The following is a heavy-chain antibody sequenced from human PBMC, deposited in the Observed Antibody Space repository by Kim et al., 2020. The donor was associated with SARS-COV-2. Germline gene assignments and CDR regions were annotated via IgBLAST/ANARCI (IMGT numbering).Heavy chain of an antibody. CDR3: ARDFRQYSSGWSSPFDP. V-gene: IGHV4-31*03. CDR2: IYYSGRT. J-gene: IGHJ5*02. Sequence: SETLSLTCTVSGGSISSGGYYWSWIRQHPGKGLEWIGYIYYSGRTYYNPSLKSRVTISVDTSKNQFSLKLSSVTAADTAVYYCARDFRQYSSGWSSPFDPWGQGTLVTVSP. D-gene: IGHD6-19*01. CDR1: GGSISSGGYY.